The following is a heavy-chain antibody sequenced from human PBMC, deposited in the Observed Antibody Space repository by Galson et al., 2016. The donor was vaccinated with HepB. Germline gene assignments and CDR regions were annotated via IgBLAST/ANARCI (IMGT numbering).Heavy chain of an antibody. V-gene: IGHV3-30*18. Sequence: SLRPSCAVSGFTFSKYGMHWVRQAPGKGLEWVAVISYDGSKKYYVESVKGRFSISKDNSKNTLYLQMNSLRPEDTALYYCAKERGMAVPGPPLDNWGQGTLVTVSS. D-gene: IGHD6-19*01. J-gene: IGHJ4*02. CDR3: AKERGMAVPGPPLDN. CDR2: ISYDGSKK. CDR1: GFTFSKYG.